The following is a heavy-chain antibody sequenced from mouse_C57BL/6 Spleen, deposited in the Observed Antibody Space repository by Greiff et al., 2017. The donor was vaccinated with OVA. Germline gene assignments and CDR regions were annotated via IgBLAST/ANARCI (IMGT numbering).Heavy chain of an antibody. CDR2: ISSGGSYT. Sequence: EVKLVESGGDLVKPGGSLKLSCAASGFTFSSYGMSWVRQTPDKRLEWVATISSGGSYTYYPDSVKGRFTISRDNAKNTLYLQMSSLKSEDTAMYYCARQGQLRLPYAMDYWGQGTSVTVSS. V-gene: IGHV5-6*01. CDR1: GFTFSSYG. CDR3: ARQGQLRLPYAMDY. D-gene: IGHD3-2*02. J-gene: IGHJ4*01.